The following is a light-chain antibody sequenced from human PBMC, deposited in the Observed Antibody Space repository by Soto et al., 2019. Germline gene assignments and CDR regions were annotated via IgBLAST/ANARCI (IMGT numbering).Light chain of an antibody. J-gene: IGLJ3*02. CDR1: SSNIGAGYD. V-gene: IGLV1-40*01. CDR3: QSYDSSLSALV. Sequence: QAVVTQPPSVSGAPGQGVTISCAGTSSNIGAGYDVHWYQQDPGTAPKLLIYTNSNRPSGVPDRFSGSKSGTSASLAITGLQAADEADYYCQSYDSSLSALVFGGGTKLTVL. CDR2: TNS.